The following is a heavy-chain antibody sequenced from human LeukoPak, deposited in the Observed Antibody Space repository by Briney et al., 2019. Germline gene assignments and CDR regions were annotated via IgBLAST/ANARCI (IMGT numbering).Heavy chain of an antibody. Sequence: GGSLRLSCAASGFTVSSNYMSWVRQAPGKGLEWVSLLYSGGNTYYADSAKGRFTISRDNSKNTLYLQMNSLRAEDTAVYYCATTYCSGGSCYPQYFQHWGQGTLVTVSS. J-gene: IGHJ1*01. CDR3: ATTYCSGGSCYPQYFQH. CDR2: LYSGGNT. CDR1: GFTVSSNY. V-gene: IGHV3-66*02. D-gene: IGHD2-15*01.